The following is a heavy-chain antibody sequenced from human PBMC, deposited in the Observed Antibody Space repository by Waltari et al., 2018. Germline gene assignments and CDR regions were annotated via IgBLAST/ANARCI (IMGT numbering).Heavy chain of an antibody. Sequence: EVQLVESGGGLVKPGGPLRLSCAASGFTFSTYTMNWVRQAPGTGPGWFSSISSSSSYKYYADSMKGRFTISRDNAKNSLYLQMNSLRAEDTAVYYCARERGYCSGGSCYSLNTLDYWGQGTLVTVSS. J-gene: IGHJ4*02. CDR2: ISSSSSYK. CDR3: ARERGYCSGGSCYSLNTLDY. V-gene: IGHV3-21*01. CDR1: GFTFSTYT. D-gene: IGHD2-15*01.